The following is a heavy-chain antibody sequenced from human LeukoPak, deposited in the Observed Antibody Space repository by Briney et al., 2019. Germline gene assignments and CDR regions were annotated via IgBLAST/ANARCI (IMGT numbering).Heavy chain of an antibody. Sequence: SVKVSCKASGGPFRAYAITWVRQAPGQGLEWIGGVIPFFGSPNYAQKFQGRVTITTDESTRTDYMEMTSLRPDDTAVYYCARSSTLAATGDYWGQGTPVSISS. V-gene: IGHV1-69*05. D-gene: IGHD2/OR15-2a*01. CDR2: VIPFFGSP. J-gene: IGHJ4*02. CDR1: GGPFRAYA. CDR3: ARSSTLAATGDY.